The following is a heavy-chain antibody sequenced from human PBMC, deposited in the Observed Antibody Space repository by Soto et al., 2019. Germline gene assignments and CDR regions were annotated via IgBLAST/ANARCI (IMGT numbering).Heavy chain of an antibody. CDR1: GGSISSYY. D-gene: IGHD6-13*01. CDR3: ARDRIAADGTEVAFDF. Sequence: QVQLQESGPGLVKPSETLSLSCTVSGGSISSYYWSWIRQPPGKGLEWMAYIDYSGSIKYNPSLKGRVTISVDTSKNQISLKLSSVTAADTAIYYCARDRIAADGTEVAFDFWGQGTMVTVSS. V-gene: IGHV4-59*01. CDR2: IDYSGSI. J-gene: IGHJ3*01.